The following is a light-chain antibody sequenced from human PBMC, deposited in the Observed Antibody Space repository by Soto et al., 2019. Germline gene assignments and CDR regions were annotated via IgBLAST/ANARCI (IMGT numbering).Light chain of an antibody. CDR3: QQYNNWHTIT. CDR1: QSVSIS. V-gene: IGKV3-15*01. Sequence: EVLVTQSPDTLSLSPGETATLSCGGSQSVSISLAWYQQKPGQAPRLIIFVASTRATGIPARFSGSGSGTEFTLTISSLMSEDFALYYCQQYNNWHTITFGQGTRLEIK. J-gene: IGKJ5*01. CDR2: VAS.